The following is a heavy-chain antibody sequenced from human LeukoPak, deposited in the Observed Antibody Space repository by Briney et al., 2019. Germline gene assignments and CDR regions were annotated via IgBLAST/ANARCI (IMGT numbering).Heavy chain of an antibody. CDR2: IYYSGST. Sequence: SETLSLICTVCGGSISSYYWSWIRQPPGKGLQWIGYIYYSGSTNYNPSLEGRVTISVDTSKNQFSLKLSSVTAADTAVYYCAMNSYGETLDYWGQGTLVTVSS. CDR3: AMNSYGETLDY. J-gene: IGHJ4*02. V-gene: IGHV4-59*01. D-gene: IGHD5-18*01. CDR1: GGSISSYY.